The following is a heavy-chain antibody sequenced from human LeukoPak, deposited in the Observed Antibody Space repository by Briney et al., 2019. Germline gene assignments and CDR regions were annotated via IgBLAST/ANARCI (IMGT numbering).Heavy chain of an antibody. CDR1: GFTFSSYA. V-gene: IGHV3-23*01. D-gene: IGHD3-22*01. Sequence: GGSLRLSCAVSGFTFSSYAMSWVRQAPGKGLEWVSGISGSAKSTYYADSVKGRFTISRDNSKNTMYLQMKSLRAEDTAEYFCAKDGYYYDSSGYYDGGYFDYWGRGTLVTVSS. CDR2: ISGSAKST. J-gene: IGHJ4*02. CDR3: AKDGYYYDSSGYYDGGYFDY.